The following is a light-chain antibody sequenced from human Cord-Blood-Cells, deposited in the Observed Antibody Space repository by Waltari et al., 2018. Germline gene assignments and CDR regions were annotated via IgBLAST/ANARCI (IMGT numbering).Light chain of an antibody. V-gene: IGLV3-21*04. J-gene: IGLJ1*01. CDR1: NIGSKS. CDR2: YDS. Sequence: SYLLTQPPSVSVAPGKTARITSGGNNIGSKSDHWYHQEPGQAPVLVIYYDSDRPSGIPEGFSGSNSGNTATLTISRVEAGDEADYYCQVWDSSSDHYVFGTGTKVTVL. CDR3: QVWDSSSDHYV.